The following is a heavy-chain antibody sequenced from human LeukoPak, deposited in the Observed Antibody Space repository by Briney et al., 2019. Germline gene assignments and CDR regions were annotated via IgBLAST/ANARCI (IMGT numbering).Heavy chain of an antibody. CDR1: GYTFTGYY. CDR3: ARGYSGYDFYYYYYMDV. D-gene: IGHD5-12*01. V-gene: IGHV1-2*02. Sequence: ASVKVSCKASGYTFTGYYMHWVRQAPGQGLEWMGWINPSSGGTNYAQKFQGRVTMTRDTSISTAYMELSRLRSDDTAVYYCARGYSGYDFYYYYYMDVWGKGTTVTVSS. J-gene: IGHJ6*03. CDR2: INPSSGGT.